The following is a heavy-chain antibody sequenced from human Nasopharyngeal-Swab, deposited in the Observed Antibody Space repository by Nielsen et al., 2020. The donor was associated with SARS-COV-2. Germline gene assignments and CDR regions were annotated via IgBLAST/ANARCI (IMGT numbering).Heavy chain of an antibody. D-gene: IGHD5-18*01. CDR1: GGSISSSSYY. V-gene: IGHV4-39*07. J-gene: IGHJ6*03. CDR3: ARGNRGYSYGYYYYYMDV. Sequence: WGSLRLSCTVSGGSISSSSYYWVWLRQPPGKGLEWIGSTYYSGSTYYNPSLKSRVTISVDTSKNQFSLKLSSVTAADTAVYYCARGNRGYSYGYYYYYMDVWGKGTTVTVS. CDR2: TYYSGST.